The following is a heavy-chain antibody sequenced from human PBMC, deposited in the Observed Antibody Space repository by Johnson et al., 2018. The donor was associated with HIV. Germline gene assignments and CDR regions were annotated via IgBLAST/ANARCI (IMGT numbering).Heavy chain of an antibody. J-gene: IGHJ3*02. CDR3: AKGHCIAAAGVGAACHAFDI. D-gene: IGHD6-13*01. CDR1: GFTFSSYW. CDR2: IKQDGSEK. Sequence: VQLVESGGGLVQPGGSLRLSCAASGFTFSSYWMSWVRQAPGKGLEWVANIKQDGSEKYYLASVKGRFTISRDHSKDTLYRQMNSLRAEDTAVYYCAKGHCIAAAGVGAACHAFDIWGQGTMVTVSS. V-gene: IGHV3-7*05.